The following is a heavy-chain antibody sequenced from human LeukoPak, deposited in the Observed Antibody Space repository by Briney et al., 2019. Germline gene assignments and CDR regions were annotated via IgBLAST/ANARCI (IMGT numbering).Heavy chain of an antibody. CDR1: GFTFSSYA. CDR3: ARDRDAFDI. J-gene: IGHJ3*02. Sequence: GGSLRLSCAASGFTFSSYAMHWVRQAPGKGLEWVAVISYDGINKYYADSVKGRFTISRDNSKNTLYLQMNSLRAEDTAVYYCARDRDAFDIWGQGTMVTVSS. V-gene: IGHV3-30*04. CDR2: ISYDGINK.